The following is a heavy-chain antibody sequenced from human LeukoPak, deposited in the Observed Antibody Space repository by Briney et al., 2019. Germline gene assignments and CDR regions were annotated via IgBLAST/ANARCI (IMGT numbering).Heavy chain of an antibody. J-gene: IGHJ4*02. CDR3: TPHRDGNYPFDY. Sequence: GGSLRLSCAASGFTFSSSAMSWVRQAPGKGLEWVSAISNNGGYTYYADSVQGRFTISRDNSKSTLCLQMNSLRAEDTAVYYCTPHRDGNYPFDYWGQGTLVTVSS. D-gene: IGHD1-7*01. CDR1: GFTFSSSA. V-gene: IGHV3-23*01. CDR2: ISNNGGYT.